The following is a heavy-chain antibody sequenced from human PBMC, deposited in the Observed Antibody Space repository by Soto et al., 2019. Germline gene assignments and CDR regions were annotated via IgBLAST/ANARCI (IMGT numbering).Heavy chain of an antibody. CDR1: GFTFSDYY. V-gene: IGHV3-11*01. J-gene: IGHJ6*03. CDR2: ISSSGSTI. D-gene: IGHD6-19*01. CDR3: ARVAGPIYYYYYYMDV. Sequence: PGGSLRLSCAASGFTFSDYYMSWIRQAPGKGLEWVSYISSSGSTIYYADSVKGRFTISRDNAKNSLYLQMNSLRAEDTAVYYCARVAGPIYYYYYYMDVWGKGTTVTVSS.